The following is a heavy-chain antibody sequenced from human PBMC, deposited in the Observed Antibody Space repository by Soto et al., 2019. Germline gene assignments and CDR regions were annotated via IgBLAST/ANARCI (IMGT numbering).Heavy chain of an antibody. CDR1: GFTFSNAW. J-gene: IGHJ3*02. D-gene: IGHD1-26*01. CDR3: TTDLGIVGAHPTPGAFDI. V-gene: IGHV3-15*07. CDR2: IKSKTDGGTT. Sequence: EVQLVESGGGLVKPGGSLRLSCAASGFTFSNAWMNWVRQAPGKGLEWVGRIKSKTDGGTTDYAAPVKGRFTISRDDSKNTLYLQMNSLKTEDTAVYYCTTDLGIVGAHPTPGAFDIWGQGTMVTVSS.